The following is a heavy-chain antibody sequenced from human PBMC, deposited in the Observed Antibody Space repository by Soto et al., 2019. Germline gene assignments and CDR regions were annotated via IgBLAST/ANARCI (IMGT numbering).Heavy chain of an antibody. CDR2: MSHSGGT. D-gene: IGHD3-16*01. CDR3: GGEGRGTQTPVVKAFDS. Sequence: QVQLQQWGAGLLKPSETLSLTCAVYGGFVSSGSYYWSWIRQPPGKGLEWIGEMSHSGGTHFNPSLRGRVTIPVATSKNQSSRKRSPVTAADPALYNCGGEGRGTQTPVVKAFDSGGQGQWSPSLQ. V-gene: IGHV4-34*01. CDR1: GGFVSSGSYY. J-gene: IGHJ3*01.